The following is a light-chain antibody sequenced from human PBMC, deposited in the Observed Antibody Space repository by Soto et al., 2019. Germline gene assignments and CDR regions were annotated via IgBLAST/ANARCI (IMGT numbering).Light chain of an antibody. CDR3: NSYTSSSTFV. V-gene: IGLV2-14*01. Sequence: QSALTQPASVSGSPGQSITISCTGTSSDVGGYNYVSWFQQHPGKAPKHMMYEVSNRPSGVSNRFSGSRSGNTASLTISGLQSEDEAEYYCNSYTSSSTFVFGTGTKVTVL. J-gene: IGLJ1*01. CDR2: EVS. CDR1: SSDVGGYNY.